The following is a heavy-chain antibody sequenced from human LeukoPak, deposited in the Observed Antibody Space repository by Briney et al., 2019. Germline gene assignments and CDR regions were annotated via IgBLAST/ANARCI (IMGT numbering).Heavy chain of an antibody. Sequence: SETLSLTCAVYGGSFSGYYWSWIRQPPGKGLEWIGEINHSGSTNYNPSLKSRVTISVDTSKNQFSLKLSSVTAADTAAYYCARGRFVGYYGSGSPTFDYWGKGTLVTVSP. CDR3: ARGRFVGYYGSGSPTFDY. CDR1: GGSFSGYY. D-gene: IGHD3-10*01. V-gene: IGHV4-34*01. J-gene: IGHJ4*02. CDR2: INHSGST.